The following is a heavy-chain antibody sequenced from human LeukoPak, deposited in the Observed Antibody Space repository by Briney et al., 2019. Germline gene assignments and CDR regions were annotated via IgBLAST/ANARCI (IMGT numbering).Heavy chain of an antibody. CDR3: AKAGYSRYYFDY. D-gene: IGHD5-18*01. Sequence: PGGSLRLSCAASGFTFSSYAMSWVRQAPGKGLEWVSAISGSGGSTHYADSVKGRFTISRDNSKNTLYLQMNSLRAEDTAVYYCAKAGYSRYYFDYWGQGTLVTVSS. V-gene: IGHV3-23*01. J-gene: IGHJ4*02. CDR2: ISGSGGST. CDR1: GFTFSSYA.